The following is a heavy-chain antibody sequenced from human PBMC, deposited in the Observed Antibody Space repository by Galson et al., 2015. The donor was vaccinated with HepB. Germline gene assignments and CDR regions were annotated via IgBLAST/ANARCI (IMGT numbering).Heavy chain of an antibody. Sequence: SLRLSCAASGFTFSTYGLHWVRQAPGKGLEWVSVIWYDGTNQYYADSVKGRFTISRDNSKSTLYLQMNSLRAEDTAVYYCATELPHHSGWFALYSWGQGTLVTVSS. V-gene: IGHV3-33*01. J-gene: IGHJ4*02. CDR3: ATELPHHSGWFALYS. D-gene: IGHD6-19*01. CDR1: GFTFSTYG. CDR2: IWYDGTNQ.